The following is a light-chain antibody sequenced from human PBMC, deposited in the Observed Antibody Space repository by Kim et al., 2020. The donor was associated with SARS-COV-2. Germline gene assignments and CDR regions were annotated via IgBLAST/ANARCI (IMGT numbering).Light chain of an antibody. Sequence: EIVLTQSPGTLSLSPGERATLSCRASQSVSSSYLAWYQQKPGHAPRLLIYGASSRATGIPDRFSGSGSGTDFTLTISRLEPEDFAVYYCQQYGSSPRFGPGTKVDIK. CDR3: QQYGSSPR. J-gene: IGKJ3*01. CDR1: QSVSSSY. V-gene: IGKV3-20*01. CDR2: GAS.